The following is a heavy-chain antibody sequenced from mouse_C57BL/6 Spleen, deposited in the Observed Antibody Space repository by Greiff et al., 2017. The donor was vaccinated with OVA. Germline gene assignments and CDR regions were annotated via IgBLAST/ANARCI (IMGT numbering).Heavy chain of an antibody. D-gene: IGHD1-1*01. CDR3: AREVEYFDV. CDR2: ISDGGSYT. V-gene: IGHV5-4*01. CDR1: GFTFSSYA. J-gene: IGHJ1*03. Sequence: DVKLVESGGGLVKPGGSLKLSCAASGFTFSSYAMSWVRQTPEKRLEWVATISDGGSYTYYPDNVKGRFTISRDNAKNNLYLQMSHLKSEDTAMYYCAREVEYFDVWGTGTTVTVSS.